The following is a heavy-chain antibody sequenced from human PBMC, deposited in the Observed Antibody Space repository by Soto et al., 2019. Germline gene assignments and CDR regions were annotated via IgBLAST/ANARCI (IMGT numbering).Heavy chain of an antibody. CDR1: GGSFSGYY. CDR3: ARVPLFRGAHWFDP. D-gene: IGHD3-10*01. V-gene: IGHV4-34*01. CDR2: INHSGST. Sequence: PSETLSLTCAVYGGSFSGYYWSWIRQPPGKGLEWIGEINHSGSTNYNPSLKSRVTISVDTSKNQFSLKLSSVTAADTAVYYCARVPLFRGAHWFDPWGQGTLVTVSS. J-gene: IGHJ5*02.